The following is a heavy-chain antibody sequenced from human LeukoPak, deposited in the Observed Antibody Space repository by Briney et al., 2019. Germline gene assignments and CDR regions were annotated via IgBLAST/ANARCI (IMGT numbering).Heavy chain of an antibody. Sequence: PSETLSLTCTVSGGSISSSSYYWSWIRQPPGKGLEWIGYIYYSGSTNYNPSLKSRVTISVDTSKNQFSLKLSSVTAADPAVYYCARHSGSYDSRAYFNYWGQGTLVTVSS. CDR3: ARHSGSYDSRAYFNY. CDR1: GGSISSSSYY. CDR2: IYYSGST. J-gene: IGHJ4*02. D-gene: IGHD3-22*01. V-gene: IGHV4-61*05.